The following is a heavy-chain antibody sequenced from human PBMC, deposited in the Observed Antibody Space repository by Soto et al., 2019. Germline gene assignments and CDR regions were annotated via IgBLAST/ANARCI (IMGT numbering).Heavy chain of an antibody. V-gene: IGHV4-30-4*08. D-gene: IGHD3-10*01. Sequence: QVQLQESGPGLVKPSQTLSLTCTVSGGSVSSGDYFWTWIRQSPGKGLEWIGSVSPIGGTYYNPSLKSRAKVSLDTSKNQLSLKLTSVTSADTAVLYWARVWGSEIYYVQRIDPWGQIALDTDSS. CDR2: VSPIGGT. CDR3: ARVWGSEIYYVQRIDP. CDR1: GGSVSSGDYF. J-gene: IGHJ5*02.